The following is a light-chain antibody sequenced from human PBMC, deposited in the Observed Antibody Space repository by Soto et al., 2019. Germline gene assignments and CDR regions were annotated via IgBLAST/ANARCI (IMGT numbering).Light chain of an antibody. CDR3: QQYGSAPSIT. CDR2: GAS. CDR1: QSVSSSY. V-gene: IGKV3-20*01. Sequence: EIVLTQSPGTLSLSPGERATLSCRASQSVSSSYLAWYQKKPGQAPRLLIYGASSRATGIPDRFSGSGSGTDFTLTISRLEPEDFAVYYCQQYGSAPSITGGQGTRLEIK. J-gene: IGKJ5*01.